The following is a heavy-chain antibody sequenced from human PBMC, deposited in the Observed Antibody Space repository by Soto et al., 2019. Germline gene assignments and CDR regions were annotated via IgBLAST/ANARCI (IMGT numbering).Heavy chain of an antibody. J-gene: IGHJ6*02. Sequence: PGESLKISCKGSGYSFTSYWIGWVRQMPGKGLEWMGIIYPGDSDTKYSPSLQGQVTISADTSISTAYFQWTSLKALDTAMYYCARSRRGAYSSGWYSPSGYYNYGIDVWGQGTKVTVSS. V-gene: IGHV5-51*01. CDR1: GYSFTSYW. CDR3: ARSRRGAYSSGWYSPSGYYNYGIDV. CDR2: IYPGDSDT. D-gene: IGHD6-19*01.